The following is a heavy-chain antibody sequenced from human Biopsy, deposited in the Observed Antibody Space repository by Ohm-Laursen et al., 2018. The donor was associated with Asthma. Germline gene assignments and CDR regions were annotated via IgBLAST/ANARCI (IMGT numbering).Heavy chain of an antibody. J-gene: IGHJ6*02. CDR3: AGCQVGYSSGWSLLLKKIYYSGMDV. V-gene: IGHV1-69*13. CDR1: GGTFSNFA. CDR2: IMTVFGTT. Sequence: VASVKVSCKAPGGTFSNFAISWVRQAPGQGLEWLGGIMTVFGTTKYAQKFQGRVTITADESTSTAYMEVTSLRSEDTAIYYCAGCQVGYSSGWSLLLKKIYYSGMDVWGQGTAVTVSS. D-gene: IGHD6-19*01.